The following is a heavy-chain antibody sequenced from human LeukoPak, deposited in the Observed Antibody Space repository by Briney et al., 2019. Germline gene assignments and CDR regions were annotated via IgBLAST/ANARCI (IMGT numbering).Heavy chain of an antibody. Sequence: PSETLSLTCTVSGGSISSGGYYWSWIRQPPGKGLEWIGYIYHSGSTYYNPSLKSRVTISVDRSKNQFSLKLSSVTAADTAVYYCAREGTGPQWELQTEETSYWGQGTLVTVSS. J-gene: IGHJ4*02. V-gene: IGHV4-30-2*01. D-gene: IGHD1-26*01. CDR2: IYHSGST. CDR3: AREGTGPQWELQTEETSY. CDR1: GGSISSGGYY.